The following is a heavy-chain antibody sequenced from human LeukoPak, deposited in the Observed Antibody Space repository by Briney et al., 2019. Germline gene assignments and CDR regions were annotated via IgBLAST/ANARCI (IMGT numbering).Heavy chain of an antibody. D-gene: IGHD6-19*01. J-gene: IGHJ6*03. CDR2: IYYTGAT. Sequence: PSETLSLTCTVSGGSISSYYWSWIRLPPGKGLEWIGYIYYTGATYYNPSLKSRVTISLDTSKNQFSLKLSSVTAADTAVYYCARGFPGYSSGWYVRNYYYYMDVWGKGTTVTVSS. CDR1: GGSISSYY. CDR3: ARGFPGYSSGWYVRNYYYYMDV. V-gene: IGHV4-59*12.